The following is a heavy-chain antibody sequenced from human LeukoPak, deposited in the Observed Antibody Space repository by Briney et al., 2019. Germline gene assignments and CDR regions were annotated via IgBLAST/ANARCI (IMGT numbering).Heavy chain of an antibody. Sequence: ASVKVSCTASGYTFTSYDINWVRQATGQGLEWMGWMNPNSGNTGYAQKFQGRVTMTRNTSISTAYMELSSLRSEDTAVYYCARGSIEYYDFWSGYYKGGPYYFDYWGQGTLVTVSS. CDR2: MNPNSGNT. J-gene: IGHJ4*02. V-gene: IGHV1-8*01. CDR3: ARGSIEYYDFWSGYYKGGPYYFDY. D-gene: IGHD3-3*01. CDR1: GYTFTSYD.